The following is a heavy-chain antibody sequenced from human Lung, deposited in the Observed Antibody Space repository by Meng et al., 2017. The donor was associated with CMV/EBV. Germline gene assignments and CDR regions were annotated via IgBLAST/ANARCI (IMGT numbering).Heavy chain of an antibody. J-gene: IGHJ5*02. Sequence: QLQMVQFGSELKKPGASVKVSCKASGYTFSTYTINWVRQAHGRGLEWMGWISTNTGTPTYTQGFTGRFVFSLDTSVSTAYLQISSLKAEDTAVYYCARGGNFDPWGQGTLVTVSS. CDR2: ISTNTGTP. CDR1: GYTFSTYT. V-gene: IGHV7-4-1*02. CDR3: ARGGNFDP. D-gene: IGHD2/OR15-2a*01.